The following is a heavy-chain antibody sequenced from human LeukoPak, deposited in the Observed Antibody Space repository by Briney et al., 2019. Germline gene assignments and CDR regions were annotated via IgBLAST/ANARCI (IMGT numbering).Heavy chain of an antibody. CDR1: GFTFNNAW. V-gene: IGHV3-15*01. CDR3: TTEGYTYGYHAFDI. CDR2: IKRKTDSGTT. J-gene: IGHJ3*02. D-gene: IGHD5-18*01. Sequence: GGSLRLSCAASGFTFNNAWMSCLRQAPGKGREWVGRIKRKTDSGTTDYAAPVKGRFTISRDASKTTLYLQMNSLKTEDTAVYYCTTEGYTYGYHAFDIWGHGTMVTVSP.